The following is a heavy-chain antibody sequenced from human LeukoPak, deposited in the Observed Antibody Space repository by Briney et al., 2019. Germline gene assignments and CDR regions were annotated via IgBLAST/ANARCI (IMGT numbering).Heavy chain of an antibody. D-gene: IGHD4-17*01. J-gene: IGHJ4*02. CDR3: ARVTPDYGDYLDY. Sequence: PSETLSLTCTVSGGSISSYYWSWIRQPPEKGLEWIGYIYYSGSTNYNPSLKSRVTISVDTSKNQFSLKLSSVTAADTAVYYCARVTPDYGDYLDYWGQGTLVTVSS. CDR1: GGSISSYY. CDR2: IYYSGST. V-gene: IGHV4-59*01.